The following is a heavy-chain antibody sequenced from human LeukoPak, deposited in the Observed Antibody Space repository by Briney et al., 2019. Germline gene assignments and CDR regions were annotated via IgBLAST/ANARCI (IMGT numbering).Heavy chain of an antibody. CDR2: MNPNSGNT. Sequence: ASVKVSCKASGYTFTSYDINWVRQATGQGLEWMGWMNPNSGNTGYAQRFQGRVTMTRNTSISTAYMELSSLRSEDTAVYYCARGYSYVRGYFDYWGQGTLVTVSS. CDR3: ARGYSYVRGYFDY. CDR1: GYTFTSYD. V-gene: IGHV1-8*01. D-gene: IGHD5-18*01. J-gene: IGHJ4*02.